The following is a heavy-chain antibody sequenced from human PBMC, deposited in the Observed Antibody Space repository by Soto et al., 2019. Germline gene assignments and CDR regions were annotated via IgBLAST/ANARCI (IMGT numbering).Heavy chain of an antibody. D-gene: IGHD3-10*01. CDR1: GGTFSSYA. Sequence: QVQLVQSGAEVKKPGSSVKVSCKASGGTFSSYAISWVRQAPGQGLEWMGGIIPIFGTANYAQKFQGRVTITADESTSTAYMELGSLRSEDKAVYYCARVRLLRAFGELSHLGGFDYWGQGTLVTVSS. V-gene: IGHV1-69*01. J-gene: IGHJ4*02. CDR3: ARVRLLRAFGELSHLGGFDY. CDR2: IIPIFGTA.